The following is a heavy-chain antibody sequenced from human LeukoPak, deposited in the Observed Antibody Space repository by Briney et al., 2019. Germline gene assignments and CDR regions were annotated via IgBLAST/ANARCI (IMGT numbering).Heavy chain of an antibody. J-gene: IGHJ4*02. CDR3: SRSQFDY. Sequence: GGSLRLSREPSGFPFSSYWMLWVRQAPGKGLVWVSRISGDGTIKTYADFVRGRFTISRDNTKNILYLQMNSLKVEDTATYFCSRSQFDYWGQGVLVTVSP. CDR1: GFPFSSYW. CDR2: ISGDGTIK. V-gene: IGHV3-74*03.